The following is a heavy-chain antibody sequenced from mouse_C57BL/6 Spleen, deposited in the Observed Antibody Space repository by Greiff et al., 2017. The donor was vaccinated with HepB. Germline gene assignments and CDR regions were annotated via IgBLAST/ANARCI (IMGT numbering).Heavy chain of an antibody. CDR3: VRHGGGYFDY. CDR2: IRSKSNNYAT. CDR1: GFSFNTYA. Sequence: EVHLVESGGGLVQPKGSLKLSCAASGFSFNTYAMNWVRQAPGKGLEWVARIRSKSNNYATYYADSVKDRFTISRDDSESMLYLQMNNLKTEDTAMYYCVRHGGGYFDYWGQGTTLTVSS. V-gene: IGHV10-1*01. J-gene: IGHJ2*01.